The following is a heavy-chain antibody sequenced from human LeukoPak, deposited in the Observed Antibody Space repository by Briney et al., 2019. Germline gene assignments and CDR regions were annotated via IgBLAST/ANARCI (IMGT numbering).Heavy chain of an antibody. CDR3: ARLMDNNYDGSAFDY. CDR2: IGTYDGHT. CDR1: GYSFTDYI. J-gene: IGHJ4*02. V-gene: IGHV1-18*01. D-gene: IGHD3-22*01. Sequence: ASVKVSCKTSGYSFTDYIIAWVRQAPGQGLEWLGRIGTYDGHTSYALKVQGRVTMTTDTSATTAYLELRSLTSDDTALYYCARLMDNNYDGSAFDYWGQGTLVTVSS.